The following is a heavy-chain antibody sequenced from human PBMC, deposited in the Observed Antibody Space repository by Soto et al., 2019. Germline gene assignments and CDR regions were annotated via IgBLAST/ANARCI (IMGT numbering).Heavy chain of an antibody. CDR2: IYYSGST. CDR3: ARDRGDYYGSGSLSGGGMDV. Sequence: QVQLQESGPGLVKPSETLSLTCTVSGGSISSYDWSWIRQPPGKGLEWIGYIYYSGSTNYNPSLKSRVTISVDTSKNQFSLKLSSVTAADTAVYYCARDRGDYYGSGSLSGGGMDVWGQGTTVTVSS. CDR1: GGSISSYD. J-gene: IGHJ6*02. D-gene: IGHD3-10*01. V-gene: IGHV4-59*01.